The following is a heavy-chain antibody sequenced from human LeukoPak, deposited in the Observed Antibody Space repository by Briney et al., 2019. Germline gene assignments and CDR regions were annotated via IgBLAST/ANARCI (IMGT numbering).Heavy chain of an antibody. Sequence: GASVKVSCKASGYTFTRCSISWVRQAPGQGLEWMGWISAYNGNTNYAQKLQGRVTMTTDTSTSTAYMELGSLRSDDTAVYYCARTSGSSAFDAFDIWGQGTMVTVSS. CDR1: GYTFTRCS. V-gene: IGHV1-18*01. CDR2: ISAYNGNT. J-gene: IGHJ3*02. D-gene: IGHD1-26*01. CDR3: ARTSGSSAFDAFDI.